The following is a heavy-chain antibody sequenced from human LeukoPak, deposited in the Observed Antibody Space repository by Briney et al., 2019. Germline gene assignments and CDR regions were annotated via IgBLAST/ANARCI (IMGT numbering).Heavy chain of an antibody. J-gene: IGHJ4*02. CDR2: IYYSGST. CDR1: GGSISSGGYY. D-gene: IGHD1-26*01. CDR3: ARVPGWELAHFDY. Sequence: SETLSLTCTVSGGSISSGGYYWSWIRQHPGKGLEWIGYIYYSGSTYYNPSLKSRVTISVDTSKNQFSLKLSSVTAADTAAYYCARVPGWELAHFDYWDQGTLVTVSS. V-gene: IGHV4-31*03.